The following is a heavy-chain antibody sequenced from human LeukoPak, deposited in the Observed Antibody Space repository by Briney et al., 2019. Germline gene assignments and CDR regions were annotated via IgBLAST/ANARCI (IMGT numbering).Heavy chain of an antibody. CDR2: INHSGST. J-gene: IGHJ2*01. CDR3: ARGSPPYSYGSGSRRYFDL. Sequence: SETLSLTCAVYGGSFSGYYWSWIRQPPGKGLEWIGEINHSGSTNYNPSLKSRVTISVDTSKNQFSLKLSSVTAADTAVYYCARGSPPYSYGSGSRRYFDLWGRGTLVTVSS. D-gene: IGHD3-10*01. CDR1: GGSFSGYY. V-gene: IGHV4-34*01.